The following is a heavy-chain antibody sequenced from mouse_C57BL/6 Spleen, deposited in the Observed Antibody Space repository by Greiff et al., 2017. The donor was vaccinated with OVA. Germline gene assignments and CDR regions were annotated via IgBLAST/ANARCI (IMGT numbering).Heavy chain of an antibody. CDR1: GYTFTGYW. Sequence: VQRVESGAELMKPGASVKLSCKATGYTFTGYWIEWVKQRPGHGLAWIGEILPGSGSTNYNEKFKGTATFTADTSSNTAYMQISSLTTEDSAIYYCARRGITALFAYWGQGTLVTVSA. V-gene: IGHV1-9*01. CDR3: ARRGITALFAY. D-gene: IGHD2-4*01. J-gene: IGHJ3*01. CDR2: ILPGSGST.